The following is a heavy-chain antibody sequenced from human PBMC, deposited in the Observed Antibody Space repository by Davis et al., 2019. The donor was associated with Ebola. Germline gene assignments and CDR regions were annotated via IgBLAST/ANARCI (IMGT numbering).Heavy chain of an antibody. V-gene: IGHV3-11*06. CDR2: INSNSYYI. CDR1: GLTFNYYY. Sequence: GESLKISCEDSGLTFNYYYMSWIRQAPGKGLEWVSSINSNSYYIEYADSVKGRFTISRDNAKNSLYLQLSSLRVEDTAVYYCVRPMGARWGQGTLVTVSS. J-gene: IGHJ4*02. CDR3: VRPMGAR. D-gene: IGHD4/OR15-4a*01.